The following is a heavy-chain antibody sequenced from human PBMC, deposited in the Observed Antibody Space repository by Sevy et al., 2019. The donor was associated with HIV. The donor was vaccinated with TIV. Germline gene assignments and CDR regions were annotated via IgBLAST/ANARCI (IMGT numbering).Heavy chain of an antibody. Sequence: GGCLRLSCAISGFTVNDKYIIWVRQAPGKGLEWVSVIFSSGSTYYADSAKGRFTISRDNSKNTVDLQINSVRAEDTTVYYCVSLFLSYRSGWSYFDYWGQGTLVTVSS. D-gene: IGHD6-19*01. J-gene: IGHJ4*02. CDR1: GFTVNDKY. CDR3: VSLFLSYRSGWSYFDY. CDR2: IFSSGST. V-gene: IGHV3-66*02.